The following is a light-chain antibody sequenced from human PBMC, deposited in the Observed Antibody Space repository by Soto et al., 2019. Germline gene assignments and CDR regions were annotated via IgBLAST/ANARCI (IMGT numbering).Light chain of an antibody. CDR2: AAS. V-gene: IGKV3-20*01. CDR3: QDYGSPPQT. Sequence: DIVFTQSPGTLSLSPWERATLSCRASQRISSNYLGWYQQKPGQAPRLLIYAASSRATGIPDRFSGSGSATDFTLTISRLEPEDFEVYCCQDYGSPPQTFGQGTKVDIK. J-gene: IGKJ1*01. CDR1: QRISSNY.